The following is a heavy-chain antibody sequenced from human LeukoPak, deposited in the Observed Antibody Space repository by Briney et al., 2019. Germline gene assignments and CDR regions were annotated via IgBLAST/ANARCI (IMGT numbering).Heavy chain of an antibody. CDR3: ARGRDYDILTGYSRENWFDP. D-gene: IGHD3-9*01. V-gene: IGHV4-34*01. CDR2: INHSGST. Sequence: SETLSLTCAVYGGSFSGYYWSWIRQPPGKGLEWIGEINHSGSTNYNPSLKSRVTISVDTSKSQFSLKLSSVTAADTAVYYCARGRDYDILTGYSRENWFDPWGQGTLVTVSS. CDR1: GGSFSGYY. J-gene: IGHJ5*02.